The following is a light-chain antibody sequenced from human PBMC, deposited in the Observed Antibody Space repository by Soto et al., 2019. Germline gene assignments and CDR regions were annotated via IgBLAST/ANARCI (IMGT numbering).Light chain of an antibody. CDR1: QSDSSSY. V-gene: IGKV3-20*01. Sequence: EIVLTQTPGTLSLSPGERATLSCRASQSDSSSYLAWYQQKPGQAPRLLIYGASSRATGIPDRFSGSGSGTDFTLTISRLETEDLAVYYCQQYGSSPTFGQGTKVDIK. J-gene: IGKJ1*01. CDR3: QQYGSSPT. CDR2: GAS.